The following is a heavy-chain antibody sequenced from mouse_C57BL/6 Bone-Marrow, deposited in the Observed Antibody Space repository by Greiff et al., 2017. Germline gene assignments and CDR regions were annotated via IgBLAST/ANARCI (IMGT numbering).Heavy chain of an antibody. J-gene: IGHJ1*03. CDR3: ASFYCDYERYFDV. V-gene: IGHV1-19*01. D-gene: IGHD2-4*01. Sequence: AQLQQSGPVLVKPGASVKMSCKASGYTFTDYYMHWVTQSHGKSLEWFGGINPYNGGTSYNQKFKGKATLTVDKSSSSAYMERNSLTSEDSTVYFCASFYCDYERYFDVWGTGTTVTVSS. CDR2: INPYNGGT. CDR1: GYTFTDYY.